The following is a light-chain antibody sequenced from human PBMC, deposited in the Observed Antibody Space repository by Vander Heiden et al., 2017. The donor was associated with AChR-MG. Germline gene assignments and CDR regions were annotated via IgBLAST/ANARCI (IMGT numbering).Light chain of an antibody. CDR3: RQHDSYPYT. V-gene: IGKV1-17*03. Sequence: DIQMTQSPSAMSASVGDRVTITCRASQAITNYLAWFQQKPGTVPKRLIYAAATLQSGVPSRFSGGGFGTEFTLTISSLQPEDFATYYCRQHDSYPYTFGQRTKLEIK. CDR2: AAA. J-gene: IGKJ2*01. CDR1: QAITNY.